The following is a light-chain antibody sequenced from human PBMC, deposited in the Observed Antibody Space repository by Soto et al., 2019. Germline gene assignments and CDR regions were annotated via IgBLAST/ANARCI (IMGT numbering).Light chain of an antibody. J-gene: IGKJ1*01. Sequence: EIVMTQSPATLSVSPGERATLSCRASQNIGTYSAWYQQKGGQAPRLVIFDASSRASGVPARFSGSGSGTEFTLTISSLQSEDFAVYYCQQYNNWPLTWTFGQGTKVDIK. CDR3: QQYNNWPLTWT. CDR2: DAS. V-gene: IGKV3D-15*01. CDR1: QNIGTY.